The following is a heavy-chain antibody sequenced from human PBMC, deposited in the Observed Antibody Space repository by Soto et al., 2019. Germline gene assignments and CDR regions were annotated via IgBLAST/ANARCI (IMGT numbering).Heavy chain of an antibody. V-gene: IGHV1-18*01. Sequence: VQSGAEVKKPGASVKVSCKASGYNFIGYGITWVRQAPGQGLEWMGWISAYNGNSNYAQSLQDRVTMTTDSSTATAYLELRSLRPDDTAVYFCARGMYMAWCDPWGQETPVTVSS. CDR3: ARGMYMAWCDP. CDR1: GYNFIGYG. J-gene: IGHJ5*02. D-gene: IGHD1-1*01. CDR2: ISAYNGNS.